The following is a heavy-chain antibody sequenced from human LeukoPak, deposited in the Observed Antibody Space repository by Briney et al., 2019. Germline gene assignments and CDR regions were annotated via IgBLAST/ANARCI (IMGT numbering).Heavy chain of an antibody. V-gene: IGHV4-61*02. J-gene: IGHJ4*02. CDR1: GGSISSGSYY. CDR2: IYTSGST. Sequence: SQTLSLTCTVSGGSISSGSYYWSWIRQPAGKGLEWIGRIYTSGSTNYNPSLKSRVTISVDTSRNQFSLKLSSVTAPDTAVYYCAREAFRVFIDYWGQGTLVTVPS. D-gene: IGHD5-24*01. CDR3: AREAFRVFIDY.